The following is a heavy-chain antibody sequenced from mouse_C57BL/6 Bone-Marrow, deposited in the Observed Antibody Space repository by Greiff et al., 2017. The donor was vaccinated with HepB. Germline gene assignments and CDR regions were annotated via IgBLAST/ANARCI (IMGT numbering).Heavy chain of an antibody. J-gene: IGHJ2*01. D-gene: IGHD1-1*01. V-gene: IGHV1-26*01. CDR1: GYTFTDYY. CDR3: ATITTVVEGY. CDR2: INPNNGGT. Sequence: EVQLQQSGPELVKPGASVKISCKASGYTFTDYYMNWVKQSHGKSLEWIGDINPNNGGTSYNQKFKGKATLTVDKSSSTAYMELRSLTSEDSAVYYCATITTVVEGYWGQGTTLTVSS.